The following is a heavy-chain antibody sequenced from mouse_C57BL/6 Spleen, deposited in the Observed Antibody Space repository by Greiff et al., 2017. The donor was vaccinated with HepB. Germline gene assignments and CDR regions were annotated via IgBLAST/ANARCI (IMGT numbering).Heavy chain of an antibody. CDR2: INPNNGGT. CDR1: GYTFTDYY. D-gene: IGHD2-4*01. V-gene: IGHV1-26*01. CDR3: ANYDYDGYYFDY. Sequence: VQLQQSGPELVKPGASVKISCKASGYTFTDYYMNWVKQSHGKSLEWIGDINPNNGGTSYNQKFKGKATLTVDKSSSTAYMELRSLTSEDSAVYYCANYDYDGYYFDYWGQGTTLTVSS. J-gene: IGHJ2*01.